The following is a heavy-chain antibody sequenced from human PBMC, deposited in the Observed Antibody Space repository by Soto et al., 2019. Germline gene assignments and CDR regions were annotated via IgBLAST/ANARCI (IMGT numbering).Heavy chain of an antibody. CDR3: ASGVEVGATPPAFDY. CDR1: GFTFSDYY. V-gene: IGHV3-11*01. Sequence: GGSLRLSCAASGFTFSDYYMSWIRQAPGKGLEWVSYISSSGSTIYYADSVKGRFTISRDNAKNSLYLQMNSLRAEDTAVYYCASGVEVGATPPAFDYWGQGTLVTVSS. CDR2: ISSSGSTI. D-gene: IGHD1-26*01. J-gene: IGHJ4*02.